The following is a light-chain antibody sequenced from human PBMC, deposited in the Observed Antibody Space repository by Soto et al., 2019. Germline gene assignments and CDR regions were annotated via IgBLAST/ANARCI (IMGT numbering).Light chain of an antibody. CDR1: QSVSSK. CDR2: DAS. V-gene: IGKV3-15*01. Sequence: EIAMTQSPATLSVSPGERATLSCRASQSVSSKLAWYQQKPGQAPRLLIYDASTRATGIPARFSGSVSGTEFTLTISSLQSEDFAVYYCQQFNNWPRTFGQGTKVEIK. CDR3: QQFNNWPRT. J-gene: IGKJ1*01.